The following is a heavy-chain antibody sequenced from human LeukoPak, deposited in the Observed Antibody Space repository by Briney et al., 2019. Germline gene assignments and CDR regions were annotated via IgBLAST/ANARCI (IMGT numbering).Heavy chain of an antibody. CDR1: GYSISSGYY. Sequence: PSETLSLTCAVSGYSISSGYYRGWIRQPPGKGLEWIGSIYHSGSTYYNPSLKGRVTISVDTPKNQFSLKLSSVTAADTAVYYCARRPEWELPRTAFDYWGQGTLVTVSS. J-gene: IGHJ4*02. D-gene: IGHD1-26*01. V-gene: IGHV4-38-2*01. CDR2: IYHSGST. CDR3: ARRPEWELPRTAFDY.